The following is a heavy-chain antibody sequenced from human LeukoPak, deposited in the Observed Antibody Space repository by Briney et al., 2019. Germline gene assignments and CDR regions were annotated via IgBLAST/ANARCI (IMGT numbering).Heavy chain of an antibody. J-gene: IGHJ4*02. CDR3: ARVRRFCGGDCYSLGYFDY. CDR2: IYYSGST. Sequence: SQTLSLTCTVSGGSISSGGYYWSWIRQHPGKGLEWIVYIYYSGSTYYNPSLKSRLAISVDTSKNQFSLKLSSVTAADTAVYYCARVRRFCGGDCYSLGYFDYWGQGTLVTVSS. V-gene: IGHV4-31*03. D-gene: IGHD2-21*02. CDR1: GGSISSGGYY.